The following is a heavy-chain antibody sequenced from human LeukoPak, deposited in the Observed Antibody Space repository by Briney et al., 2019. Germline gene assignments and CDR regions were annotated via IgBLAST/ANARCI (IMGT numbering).Heavy chain of an antibody. V-gene: IGHV1-24*01. CDR1: GYTLTELS. J-gene: IGHJ4*02. Sequence: ASVKVSCKVSGYTLTELSMRWVRQAPGKGLEWMGGFDPEDGETIYAQKFQGRVTMTEDTSTDAAYMELSSLRSEDTAAYYCAREGGSIAAAGPNYFDYWGQGTLVTVSS. CDR3: AREGGSIAAAGPNYFDY. CDR2: FDPEDGET. D-gene: IGHD6-13*01.